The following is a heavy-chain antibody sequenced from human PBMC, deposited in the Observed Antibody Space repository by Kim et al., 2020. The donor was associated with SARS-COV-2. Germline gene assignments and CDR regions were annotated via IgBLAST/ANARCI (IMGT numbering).Heavy chain of an antibody. J-gene: IGHJ5*02. D-gene: IGHD3-3*01. CDR3: ARVGKIFGVADRFDP. Sequence: PSLKSRVTISVDKSKNQFSLKLSSVTAADTAVYYCARVGKIFGVADRFDPWGQGTLVTVSS. V-gene: IGHV4-4*02.